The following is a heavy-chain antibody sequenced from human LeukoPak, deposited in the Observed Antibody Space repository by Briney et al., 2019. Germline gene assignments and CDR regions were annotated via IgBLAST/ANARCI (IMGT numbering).Heavy chain of an antibody. CDR3: AKGAAALYYYYMDV. J-gene: IGHJ6*03. D-gene: IGHD2-2*01. Sequence: GGSLRLSCAASGFTFSSYAMSWVRQAPGKGLEWVLAISGSGGSTYYADSVKGRFTISRDNSKNTLYLQMNSLRAEDTAVYYCAKGAAALYYYYMDVWGKGTTVTVSS. V-gene: IGHV3-23*01. CDR2: ISGSGGST. CDR1: GFTFSSYA.